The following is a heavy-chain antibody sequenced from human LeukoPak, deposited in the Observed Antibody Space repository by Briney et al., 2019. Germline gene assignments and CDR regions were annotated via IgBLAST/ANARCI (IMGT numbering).Heavy chain of an antibody. D-gene: IGHD2-15*01. V-gene: IGHV4-59*01. Sequence: PSETLSLTCTVSGDSISNYYWSWIRQSPGKGLEWIGYIYYSGSTNYNPSLKSRVTISVDTSKNQFSLKLSSVTAADTAVYYCARETCSGGSCFQFDFWGQGNLVTVSS. CDR1: GDSISNYY. J-gene: IGHJ4*02. CDR2: IYYSGST. CDR3: ARETCSGGSCFQFDF.